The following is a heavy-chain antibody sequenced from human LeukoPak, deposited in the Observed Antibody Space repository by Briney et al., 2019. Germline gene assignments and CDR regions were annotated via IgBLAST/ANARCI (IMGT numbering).Heavy chain of an antibody. CDR1: GESFSGYY. CDR3: ARSTERVRYSYGYRRVGFDY. CDR2: INHSGST. Sequence: SETLSLACAVYGESFSGYYWSWIRQPPGKGLEWVGEINHSGSTNYNPSLKSRLTISVDTSKNQFSLKLSSVTAADTAVYYCARSTERVRYSYGYRRVGFDYWGQGTLVTVSS. V-gene: IGHV4-34*01. D-gene: IGHD5-18*01. J-gene: IGHJ4*02.